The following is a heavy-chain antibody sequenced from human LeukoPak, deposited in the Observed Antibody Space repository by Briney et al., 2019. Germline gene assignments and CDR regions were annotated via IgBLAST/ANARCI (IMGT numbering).Heavy chain of an antibody. V-gene: IGHV3-30-3*01. Sequence: GGSLRLSCAASGFTFSSYAMHWVRQAPGKGLEWVAVISYDGSNKYYADSVKGRFTISRDNSKNTLYLQMNSLRAEDTAVYYCARDLRHGWDFDYWGQGTLVTVSS. J-gene: IGHJ4*02. D-gene: IGHD5/OR15-5a*01. CDR1: GFTFSSYA. CDR3: ARDLRHGWDFDY. CDR2: ISYDGSNK.